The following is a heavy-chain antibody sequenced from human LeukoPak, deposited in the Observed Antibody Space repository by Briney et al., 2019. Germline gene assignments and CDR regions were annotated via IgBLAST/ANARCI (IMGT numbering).Heavy chain of an antibody. V-gene: IGHV4-34*01. CDR1: GGSFSGYY. CDR3: ARGQGTVTTH. D-gene: IGHD4-17*01. CDR2: INHSGNA. J-gene: IGHJ4*02. Sequence: SETLSLTCAVSGGSFSGYYWTWIRQPPGKGLEWIGEINHSGNANYNPSLKSRVTISLDMSENHFLLKLTSVTAADTAVYYCARGQGTVTTHWGQGTLVTVSS.